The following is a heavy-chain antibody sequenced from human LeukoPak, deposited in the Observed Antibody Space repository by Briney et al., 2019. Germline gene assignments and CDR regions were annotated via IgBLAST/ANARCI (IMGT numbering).Heavy chain of an antibody. CDR3: ARRIAAPRGYWYFDL. CDR1: GFTFSAYW. D-gene: IGHD6-6*01. CDR2: IDQDGSEK. Sequence: GGSLRLSCATSGFTFSAYWMTWVRQAPGRGLEWMTNIDQDGSEKYYVDSVKGRFTISRDNAKNLLYLQMNSLRAEDTAVYYCARRIAAPRGYWYFDLCGRGTLVTVSS. V-gene: IGHV3-7*05. J-gene: IGHJ2*01.